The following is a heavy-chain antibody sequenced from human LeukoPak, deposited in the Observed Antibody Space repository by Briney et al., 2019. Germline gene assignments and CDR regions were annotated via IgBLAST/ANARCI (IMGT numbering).Heavy chain of an antibody. J-gene: IGHJ4*02. Sequence: ASVKVSCKASGYTFTSNYIHWVRQAPGQGLEWMGMIYPRDGSTSYAQRFQGRVTATRDTSTSTVHMELSGLRSEDTAVYYCARDQEGFDYWGQGTLVTVSS. CDR3: ARDQEGFDY. V-gene: IGHV1-46*01. CDR1: GYTFTSNY. CDR2: IYPRDGST.